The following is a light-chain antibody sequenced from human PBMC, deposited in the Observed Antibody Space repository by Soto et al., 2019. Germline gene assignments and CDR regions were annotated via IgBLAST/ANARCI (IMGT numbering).Light chain of an antibody. CDR1: QSLGIY. V-gene: IGKV3-11*01. CDR2: DAS. Sequence: EIVLTQSPATLSLSPGERATLSCRASQSLGIYLAWYQQKLGQAPRLLIYDASNRATSIPARFSGSGSGTDFTLTITSLEPEDSAVYFCQHRSDSWTFGQGTKVEIK. CDR3: QHRSDSWT. J-gene: IGKJ1*01.